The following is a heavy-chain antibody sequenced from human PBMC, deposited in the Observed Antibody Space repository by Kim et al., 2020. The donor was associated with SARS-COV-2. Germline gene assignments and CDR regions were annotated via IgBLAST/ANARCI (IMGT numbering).Heavy chain of an antibody. V-gene: IGHV3-74*01. D-gene: IGHD3-22*01. CDR3: ARAPRSNGYYYDSSGYYYGAFDI. J-gene: IGHJ3*02. CDR1: GFTFSSYW. CDR2: INSDGSST. Sequence: GGSLRLSCAASGFTFSSYWMHWVRQAPGKGLVWVSRINSDGSSTSYADSVKGRFTISRDNAKNTLYLQMNSLRAEDTAVYYCARAPRSNGYYYDSSGYYYGAFDIWGQGTMVTVSS.